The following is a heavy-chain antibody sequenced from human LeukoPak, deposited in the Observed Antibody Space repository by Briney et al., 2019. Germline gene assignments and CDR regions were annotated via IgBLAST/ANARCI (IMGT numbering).Heavy chain of an antibody. V-gene: IGHV3-30-3*01. CDR1: GFTFSSYA. Sequence: GGSLRLSCAASGFTFSSYAMHWVRQAPGKGLEWVAVISYDGSNKYYADSVKGRFTISRDNSKNTLYLQMNSLRAEDTAVYYCARGTGYSSGWYTSWGQGTLVTVSS. J-gene: IGHJ4*02. D-gene: IGHD6-19*01. CDR3: ARGTGYSSGWYTS. CDR2: ISYDGSNK.